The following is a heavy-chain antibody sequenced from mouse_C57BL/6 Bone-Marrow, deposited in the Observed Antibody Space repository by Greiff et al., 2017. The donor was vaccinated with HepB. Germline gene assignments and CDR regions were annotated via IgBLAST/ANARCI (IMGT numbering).Heavy chain of an antibody. J-gene: IGHJ3*01. CDR3: ARERFTTVVPFAY. Sequence: QVQLQQPGTELVKPGASVKLSCKASGYTFTSYWMHWVKQRPGQGLEWIGNINPGNGGTNYNEKFKSKATLTVDKSSSTAYMQLSSLTSADSAVYYCARERFTTVVPFAYWGQGTLVTVSA. CDR2: INPGNGGT. V-gene: IGHV1-53*01. CDR1: GYTFTSYW. D-gene: IGHD1-1*01.